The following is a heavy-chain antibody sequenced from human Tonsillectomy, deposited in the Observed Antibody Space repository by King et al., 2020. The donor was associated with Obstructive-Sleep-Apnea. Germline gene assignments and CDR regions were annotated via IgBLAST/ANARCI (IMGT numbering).Heavy chain of an antibody. D-gene: IGHD3-10*01. CDR2: ISSSGGSL. CDR1: GFTLSLYA. CDR3: AKDQRYDNSRSPIGYFDY. V-gene: IGHV3-23*04. J-gene: IGHJ4*02. Sequence: EVQLVESGGGLVQPGGSLRLSCAASGFTLSLYAMTWVRQAPGQGLEWVSTISSSGGSLYYADSAKGRFTISRDISKNTLYLQMNSLRAEDTATYYCAKDQRYDNSRSPIGYFDYWGQGTLVTVSS.